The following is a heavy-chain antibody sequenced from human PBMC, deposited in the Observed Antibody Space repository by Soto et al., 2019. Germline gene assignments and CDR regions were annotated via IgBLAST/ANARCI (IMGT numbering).Heavy chain of an antibody. V-gene: IGHV1-69*13. CDR2: IIPIFGTA. CDR3: ARDYYDSSGYYFGQYGMDV. CDR1: GGTFSSYA. Sequence: SVKVSCKASGGTFSSYAISWVRQAPGQGLEWMGGIIPIFGTANYAQKFQGRVTITADESTSTAYMELSSLRSEDTAVYYCARDYYDSSGYYFGQYGMDVWGQGTTVTVSS. J-gene: IGHJ6*02. D-gene: IGHD3-22*01.